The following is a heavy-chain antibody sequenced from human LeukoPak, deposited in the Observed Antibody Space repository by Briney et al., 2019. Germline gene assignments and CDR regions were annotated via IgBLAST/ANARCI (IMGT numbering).Heavy chain of an antibody. CDR2: IYYSVST. CDR3: ARLQGEGSSWSRPLNYYYYMDV. J-gene: IGHJ6*03. V-gene: IGHV4-39*01. Sequence: SETLSLTCTVSVDSISSSRYYWGWIRQPPGKGLEWIGSIYYSVSTYYNPSRESRVTISVDTSKNQFSLKLSSVTAADTAVYYCARLQGEGSSWSRPLNYYYYMDVWGKGTTVTVSS. CDR1: VDSISSSRYY. D-gene: IGHD6-13*01.